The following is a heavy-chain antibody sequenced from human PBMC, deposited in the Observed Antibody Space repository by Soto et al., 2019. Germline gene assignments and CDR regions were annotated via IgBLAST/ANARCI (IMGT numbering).Heavy chain of an antibody. CDR2: ISGSGGST. Sequence: GGSLRLSCAASGFTFSSYAMSWVRQAPGKGLEWVSAISGSGGSTYYADSVKGRFTISRDNSKNTLYLQMNSLRAEDTAVYYCAKVPVLRFLEWLRSPADYWGQGTLVTVSS. V-gene: IGHV3-23*01. D-gene: IGHD3-3*01. CDR1: GFTFSSYA. CDR3: AKVPVLRFLEWLRSPADY. J-gene: IGHJ4*02.